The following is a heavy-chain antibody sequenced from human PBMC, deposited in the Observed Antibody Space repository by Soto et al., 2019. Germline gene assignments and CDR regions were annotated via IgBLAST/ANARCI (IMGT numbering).Heavy chain of an antibody. CDR3: AKSQIHFIFNTAMVQAFDY. J-gene: IGHJ4*02. CDR1: GGTFSSYA. Sequence: SVKVSCKASGGTFSSYAISWVRQAPGQGLEWMGGIIPIFGTANYAQKFQGRVTITADESTSTAYMELSSLRSEDTAGYYCAKSQIHFIFNTAMVQAFDYWGQGTLVTVSS. D-gene: IGHD5-18*01. CDR2: IIPIFGTA. V-gene: IGHV1-69*13.